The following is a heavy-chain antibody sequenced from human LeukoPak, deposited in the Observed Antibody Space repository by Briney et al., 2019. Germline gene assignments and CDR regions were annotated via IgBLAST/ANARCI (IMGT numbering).Heavy chain of an antibody. CDR1: VFTFSSYW. CDR2: IKQDGSEK. V-gene: IGHV3-7*01. Sequence: GGSLRLSCAASVFTFSSYWMSWVRQAPGKGLEWVANIKQDGSEKYYVDSVKGRFTISRDNAKNSLYLQMNSLRAEDTAVYYCARDAAAAGSEAFDYWGQGTLVTVSS. CDR3: ARDAAAAGSEAFDY. D-gene: IGHD6-13*01. J-gene: IGHJ4*02.